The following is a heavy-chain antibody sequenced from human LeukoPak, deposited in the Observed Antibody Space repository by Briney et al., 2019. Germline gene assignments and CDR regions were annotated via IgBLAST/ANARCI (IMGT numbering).Heavy chain of an antibody. CDR1: GFIFDTYG. CDR3: AKEKAIGTINYGLDV. J-gene: IGHJ6*02. CDR2: IAYDGSNK. Sequence: GTSLRLSCAAPGFIFDTYGMLWVRQAPGKGLEWVAVIAYDGSNKYHADSVKGRFTISRDNSKNTLYLQMNSLRGEDTAVYYCAKEKAIGTINYGLDVWGQGTTVTVSS. V-gene: IGHV3-30*18. D-gene: IGHD1-1*01.